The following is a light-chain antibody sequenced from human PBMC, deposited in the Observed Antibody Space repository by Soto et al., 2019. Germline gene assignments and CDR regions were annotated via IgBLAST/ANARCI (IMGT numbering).Light chain of an antibody. Sequence: EIVLTQSPGTLSLSPGERATLSCRASQSVSSSYFAWYQQKPGQAPRLLIYGASSSATGIPDRFSGSGSGTDFTLTISRLEPEDLSVYDCQQYRSSPSFTFGPGTKVDIK. V-gene: IGKV3-20*01. CDR3: QQYRSSPSFT. CDR1: QSVSSSY. CDR2: GAS. J-gene: IGKJ3*01.